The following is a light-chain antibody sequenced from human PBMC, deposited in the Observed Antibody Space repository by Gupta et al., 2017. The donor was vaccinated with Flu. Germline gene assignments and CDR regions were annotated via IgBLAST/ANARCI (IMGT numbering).Light chain of an antibody. J-gene: IGKJ2*01. Sequence: ERVLTQSPGTLSLSPGERATLACRSDQTVNHFYLAWYQQKPGQAPRLLIYGASNRATGVPDRFSGSGCGTDFTLTISRLEPEDFAVYYCQQYETLPYNFGQGTKLEI. CDR3: QQYETLPYN. CDR2: GAS. V-gene: IGKV3-20*01. CDR1: QTVNHFY.